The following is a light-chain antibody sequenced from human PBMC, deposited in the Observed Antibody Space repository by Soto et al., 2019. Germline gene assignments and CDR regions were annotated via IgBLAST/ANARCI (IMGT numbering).Light chain of an antibody. CDR1: QGISSF. CDR3: QQLNSFPIP. CDR2: GAS. Sequence: IQLTQSPSSLSASVGDRVTITCRASQGISSFLAWYQQKPGKAPKLLIYGASTLQSGVPSRFSGSGSGTDFTLPIGSLQPEDFATYYCQQLNSFPIPFGPGTKVDIK. J-gene: IGKJ3*01. V-gene: IGKV1-9*01.